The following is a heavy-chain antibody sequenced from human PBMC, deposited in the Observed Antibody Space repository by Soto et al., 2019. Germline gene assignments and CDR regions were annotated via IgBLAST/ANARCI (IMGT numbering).Heavy chain of an antibody. D-gene: IGHD6-19*01. J-gene: IGHJ2*01. CDR2: ITPMFGTA. CDR1: GGTFSRYA. CDR3: AQTLGLAVAGPGRFDL. V-gene: IGHV1-69*12. Sequence: QVQLVQSGAEVKKYGSSVKVSCKASGGTFSRYAISWVRQAPGQGLEWMGGITPMFGTANYAQKFQGRVTITADESTSTAYRELRSLRSDDTAVYYCAQTLGLAVAGPGRFDLWGRGTLVTVSS.